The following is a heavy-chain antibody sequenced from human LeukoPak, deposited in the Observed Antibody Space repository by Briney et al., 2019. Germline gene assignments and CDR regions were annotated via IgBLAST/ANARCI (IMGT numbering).Heavy chain of an antibody. D-gene: IGHD4-4*01. CDR2: ISAYNGNT. CDR1: GYTFTSYD. CDR3: ARGGVTTVTYYYYYGMNV. Sequence: ASVKVSCKASGYTFTSYDINGVRQATGQGLEGMGWISAYNGNTNYAQKLQGRVTMTTDTSTSTAYMELRSLRSDETAVYYCARGGVTTVTYYYYYGMNVWGQGSKVTVSS. V-gene: IGHV1-18*01. J-gene: IGHJ6*02.